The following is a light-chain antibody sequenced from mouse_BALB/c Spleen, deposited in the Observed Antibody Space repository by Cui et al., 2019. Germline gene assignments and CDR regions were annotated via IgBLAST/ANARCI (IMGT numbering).Light chain of an antibody. J-gene: IGKJ4*01. Sequence: DIVMTQAAFTNPVTLGTSAPISCSSSQNLLHSNGITYLYWYLARPGRAPRLQIYRVSNLASGVPSRFSGSESGTDFTLRISRVEAEYVGVYYCAQLLELPPTFGSGTKLEIK. CDR1: QNLLHSNGITY. CDR2: RVS. V-gene: IGKV2-116*01. CDR3: AQLLELPPT.